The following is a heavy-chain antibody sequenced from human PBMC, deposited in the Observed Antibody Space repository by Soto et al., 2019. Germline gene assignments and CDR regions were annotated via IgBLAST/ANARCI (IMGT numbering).Heavy chain of an antibody. CDR1: GYTFTSYG. CDR3: ARDGRIVGATEDYYYYGMDV. D-gene: IGHD1-26*01. V-gene: IGHV1-18*01. J-gene: IGHJ6*02. CDR2: ISAYNGNT. Sequence: GASVKVSCKASGYTFTSYGISWVRQAPGQGLERMGWISAYNGNTNYAQKLQGRVTMTTDTSTSTAYMELRSLRSDDTAVYYCARDGRIVGATEDYYYYGMDVWGQGTTVTVSS.